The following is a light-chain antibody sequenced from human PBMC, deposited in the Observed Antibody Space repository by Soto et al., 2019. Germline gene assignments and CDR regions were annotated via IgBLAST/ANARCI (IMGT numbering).Light chain of an antibody. V-gene: IGLV3-21*04. Sequence: SYELTRPPSVSVAPGETATITCGGNDIGSERVHWYQQKPGQAPVLVIYYDSDRPSGIPERFSGSDSGNTATLAISRVEAGDEADYYCQLWDSRSDHPVFGGGTKLTVL. CDR1: DIGSER. CDR3: QLWDSRSDHPV. J-gene: IGLJ2*01. CDR2: YDS.